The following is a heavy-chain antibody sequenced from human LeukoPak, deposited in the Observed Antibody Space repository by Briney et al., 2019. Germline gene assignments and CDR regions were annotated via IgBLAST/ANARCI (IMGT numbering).Heavy chain of an antibody. D-gene: IGHD4-11*01. V-gene: IGHV3-21*01. CDR3: ARDRELGSNPYWPYYYYYYYMDV. Sequence: GGSLRLSCAASGFTFSSYSMNWVRQAPGKGLEWVSSISSSSSYIYYADSVKGRFTISRDNAKNSLYLQMNSPRAEDTAVYYCARDRELGSNPYWPYYYYYYYMDVWGKGTTVIVSS. CDR2: ISSSSSYI. J-gene: IGHJ6*03. CDR1: GFTFSSYS.